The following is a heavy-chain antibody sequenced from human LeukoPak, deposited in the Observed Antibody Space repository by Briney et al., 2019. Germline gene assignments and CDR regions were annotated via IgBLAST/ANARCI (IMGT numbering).Heavy chain of an antibody. Sequence: PGGSLRLSCAASGFTFSSYAMHWVRQASGKGLEWVGRIRSKANSYATAYAASVKGRFTISRDDSKNTAYLQMNSLKTEDTAAYYCRIAVAGTPNTKPYYFDYWGQGTLVTVSS. V-gene: IGHV3-73*01. D-gene: IGHD6-19*01. CDR1: GFTFSSYA. J-gene: IGHJ4*02. CDR2: IRSKANSYAT. CDR3: RIAVAGTPNTKPYYFDY.